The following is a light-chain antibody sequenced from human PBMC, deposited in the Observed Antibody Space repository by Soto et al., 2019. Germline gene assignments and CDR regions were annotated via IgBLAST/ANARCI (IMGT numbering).Light chain of an antibody. CDR3: QQEQT. CDR1: QSVSSSY. V-gene: IGKV3-20*01. CDR2: GAS. J-gene: IGKJ1*01. Sequence: EIVLTQSPGTLSLSPGERATLSCRASQSVSSSYLAWYQQKPGQAPRLLIYGASSRATGIPDRFSGSGSGTEFTLSISRLETEACAVYYCQQEQTFGQGTKVEIK.